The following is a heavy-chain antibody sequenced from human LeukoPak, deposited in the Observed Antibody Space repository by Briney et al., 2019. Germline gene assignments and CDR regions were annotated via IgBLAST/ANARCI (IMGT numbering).Heavy chain of an antibody. Sequence: ASVKVSCKASGGTFSNYAISWVRQAPGQGLEWMGGIIPIFGTANYAQKFQGRVTIAADESTSTAYMELSSLRSEDTAVYYCARGYCSGGSCYSFDYWGQGTLVTVSS. CDR1: GGTFSNYA. V-gene: IGHV1-69*13. D-gene: IGHD2-15*01. CDR2: IIPIFGTA. J-gene: IGHJ4*02. CDR3: ARGYCSGGSCYSFDY.